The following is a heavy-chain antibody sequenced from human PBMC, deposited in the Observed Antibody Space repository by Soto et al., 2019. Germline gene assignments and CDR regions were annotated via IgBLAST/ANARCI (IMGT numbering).Heavy chain of an antibody. V-gene: IGHV4-31*03. CDR1: GGSISSGGYY. D-gene: IGHD2-21*01. Sequence: SETLSLTCTVSGGSISSGGYYWNWIRQHPGKGLEWIGYIYYSGTTYYNPSLKSRVTISVDASKNQFSLKLSSVTAADTAVYYCAASCVGCGGFNYYGMDVWGQGTTVTVSS. CDR2: IYYSGTT. CDR3: AASCVGCGGFNYYGMDV. J-gene: IGHJ6*02.